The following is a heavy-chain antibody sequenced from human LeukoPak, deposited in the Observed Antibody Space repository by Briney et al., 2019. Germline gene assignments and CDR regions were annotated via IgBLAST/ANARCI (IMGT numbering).Heavy chain of an antibody. CDR2: INWNGDDT. D-gene: IGHD2-15*01. V-gene: IGHV3-9*01. CDR3: AKGGDCSGGTCLTTIDF. J-gene: IGHJ4*02. Sequence: GGSLRLSCAASGFTFDDYAMHWVRQAPGKGLEWVSGINWNGDDTGYGDSVKGRFTISRDNAKISLFLQMNSLRNEDTALYYCAKGGDCSGGTCLTTIDFWGQGTLVTVSS. CDR1: GFTFDDYA.